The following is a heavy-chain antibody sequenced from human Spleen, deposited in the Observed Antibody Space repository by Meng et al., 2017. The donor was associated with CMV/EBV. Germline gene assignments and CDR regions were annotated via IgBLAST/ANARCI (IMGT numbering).Heavy chain of an antibody. CDR2: FDPENGET. J-gene: IGHJ5*02. CDR3: ATVKRGTGWFDP. Sequence: ASVKVSCKGSGYTLTDLSMHWVRQAPGKGLEWMGGFDPENGETIHAQKFQGRVTMTEDTSTDTAYMELSSLRSEDRAVYYCATVKRGTGWFDPWGQGTLVTVSS. CDR1: GYTLTDLS. V-gene: IGHV1-24*01. D-gene: IGHD1-1*01.